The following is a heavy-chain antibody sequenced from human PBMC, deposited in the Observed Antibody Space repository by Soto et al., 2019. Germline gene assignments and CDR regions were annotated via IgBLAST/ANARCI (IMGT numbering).Heavy chain of an antibody. CDR1: GGSISSYY. Sequence: SETLSLTCTVSGGSISSYYWSWIRQPPGKGLEWIGYIYYSGSTNYNPSLKSRVTISVDTSKNQFSLKLSSVTAADTAVYYCARGGRYCSSTSCYYYGMDVWGQGTTVTVSS. D-gene: IGHD2-2*01. CDR2: IYYSGST. J-gene: IGHJ6*02. CDR3: ARGGRYCSSTSCYYYGMDV. V-gene: IGHV4-59*01.